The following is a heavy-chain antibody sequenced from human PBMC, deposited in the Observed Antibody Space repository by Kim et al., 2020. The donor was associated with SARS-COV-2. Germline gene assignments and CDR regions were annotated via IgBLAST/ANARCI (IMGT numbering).Heavy chain of an antibody. J-gene: IGHJ5*02. Sequence: PSRRSRVTLSVDTSKNQFSLKRSSVTAADTAVYYCARWGATRLSFSWFDPWGQGTLVTVSS. CDR3: ARWGATRLSFSWFDP. V-gene: IGHV4-59*01. D-gene: IGHD6-6*01.